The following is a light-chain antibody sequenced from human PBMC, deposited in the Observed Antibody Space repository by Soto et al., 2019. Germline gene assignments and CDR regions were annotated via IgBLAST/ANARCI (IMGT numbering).Light chain of an antibody. J-gene: IGKJ4*01. CDR3: QQLNSYPLT. Sequence: DIQLTQSPSFLSASVGDRVTITCRASQGISSYLAWYQQKPGKAPKLLIYDTSTLQSGVPSRFSGSGSGTEFTLTISSLQPEDFATSYCQQLNSYPLTFGGGTKVEIK. CDR1: QGISSY. V-gene: IGKV1-9*01. CDR2: DTS.